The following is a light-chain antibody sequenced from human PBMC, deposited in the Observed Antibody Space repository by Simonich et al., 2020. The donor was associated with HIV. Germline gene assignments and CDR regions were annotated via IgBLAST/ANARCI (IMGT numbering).Light chain of an antibody. Sequence: QSALTQSASVSVSPGQSITISCTGTSRDVGGYTYVSWYQQHPGKAPKLMIYDVSYRPSGVSSRFSGSNSGNTASLTISGLQAEDEADYYCSSYTSSNTLVFGGGTKLTVL. V-gene: IGLV2-14*03. CDR2: DVS. CDR3: SSYTSSNTLV. CDR1: SRDVGGYTY. J-gene: IGLJ2*01.